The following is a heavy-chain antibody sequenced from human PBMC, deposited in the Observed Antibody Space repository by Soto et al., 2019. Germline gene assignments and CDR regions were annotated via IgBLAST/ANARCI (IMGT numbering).Heavy chain of an antibody. CDR2: TGLSGRTT. Sequence: EVQLLESGGGLVQPGGSLRLSCVASGLSFSVSTMTWVRQAPGKGLEWVSTTGLSGRTTYYGDSVKGRFTVSRDNSRNTLDLQMSSLRAEDTAVYYCATVHNTSRSFNYWGRGTLVTVSS. CDR1: GLSFSVST. D-gene: IGHD1-20*01. J-gene: IGHJ4*02. CDR3: ATVHNTSRSFNY. V-gene: IGHV3-23*01.